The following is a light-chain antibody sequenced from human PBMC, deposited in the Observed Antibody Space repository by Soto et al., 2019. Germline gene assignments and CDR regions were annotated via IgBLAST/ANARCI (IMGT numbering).Light chain of an antibody. V-gene: IGKV3-20*01. Sequence: EIVLTQSPGTRSLSPGERATLSCRASQSVSSSYLAWYQQKHGQAPRLLIYGASSRATGIPDRFSGSGSGTDFPLTIRRLEPEDFAVYYCQQYGSSPPYTFGQGTKLEIK. J-gene: IGKJ2*01. CDR1: QSVSSSY. CDR3: QQYGSSPPYT. CDR2: GAS.